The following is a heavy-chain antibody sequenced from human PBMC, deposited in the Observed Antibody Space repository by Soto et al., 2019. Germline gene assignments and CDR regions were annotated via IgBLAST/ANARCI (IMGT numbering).Heavy chain of an antibody. V-gene: IGHV4-31*03. J-gene: IGHJ6*03. CDR1: GGSISSGGYY. D-gene: IGHD5-12*01. CDR3: ARDQVATTTEGYYYYYMDV. Sequence: QVQLQESGPGLVKPSQTLSLTCTVSGGSISSGGYYWSWIRQHPGKGLEWIGYIYYSGSTYYNPSLKSRVTISVDTSKNQFSLKLSSVTAADTAVYYCARDQVATTTEGYYYYYMDVWGKGTTVTVSS. CDR2: IYYSGST.